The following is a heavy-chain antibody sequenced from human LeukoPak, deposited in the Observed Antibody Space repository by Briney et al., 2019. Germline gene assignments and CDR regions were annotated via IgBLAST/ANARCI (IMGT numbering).Heavy chain of an antibody. V-gene: IGHV3-11*05. CDR2: ISSSSSYT. CDR3: AREVGAKGKHWFYP. Sequence: AGSLPVPRAACGFTFIDYCLSWIPQAPGKGLEWVSYISSSSSYTNYASSATRRSTVSRHNAKNSLYTQMNSLRAEDTAVYYCAREVGAKGKHWFYPWG. D-gene: IGHD1-26*01. J-gene: IGHJ5*02. CDR1: GFTFIDYC.